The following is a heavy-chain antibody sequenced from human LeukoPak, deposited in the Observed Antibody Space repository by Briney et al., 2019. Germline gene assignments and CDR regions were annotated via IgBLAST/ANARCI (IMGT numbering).Heavy chain of an antibody. J-gene: IGHJ4*02. CDR2: ISPDGNKE. D-gene: IGHD1/OR15-1a*01. V-gene: IGHV3-30*18. Sequence: PGRSLRLSCAASGFTFNIFGIRWVRQAPGKGLEWVAAISPDGNKEYYTESVKGRFTVSRDNSKNMIYLQMNSLRGEDSAVYYCAKVNNYDDYWGQGTLVTVSS. CDR1: GFTFNIFG. CDR3: AKVNNYDDY.